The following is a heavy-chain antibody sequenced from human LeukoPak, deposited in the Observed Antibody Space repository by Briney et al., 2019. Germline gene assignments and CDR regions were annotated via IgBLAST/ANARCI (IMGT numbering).Heavy chain of an antibody. CDR2: VYYSGST. CDR3: ARGSDRFGP. V-gene: IGHV4-30-4*08. Sequence: PSQTLSLTCTVSGGSISRADDYWSWIRQPPGKGLEWIGYVYYSGSTYYHPSLKSRVTISIDTSKNQFSLKMHSVTAADTAVYYCARGSDRFGPWGQGTLVTVSS. CDR1: GGSISRADDY. J-gene: IGHJ5*02. D-gene: IGHD6-25*01.